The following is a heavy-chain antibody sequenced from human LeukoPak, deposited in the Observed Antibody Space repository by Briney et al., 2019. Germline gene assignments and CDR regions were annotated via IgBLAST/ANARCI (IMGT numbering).Heavy chain of an antibody. V-gene: IGHV1-2*02. J-gene: IGHJ4*02. CDR3: ARDRYCSSTSCTTRGWYGY. CDR1: GYTFTGYY. CDR2: INPNSGGT. D-gene: IGHD2-2*01. Sequence: GASVKVSCKASGYTFTGYYMHWVRQAPGQGLEWMGWINPNSGGTNYAQKFQGRVTMTRDTSISTAYMELSRLRSDDTAVYYCARDRYCSSTSCTTRGWYGYWGQGTLVTVSS.